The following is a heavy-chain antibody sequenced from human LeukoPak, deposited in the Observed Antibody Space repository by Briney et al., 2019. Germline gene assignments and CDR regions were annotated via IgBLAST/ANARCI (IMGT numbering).Heavy chain of an antibody. V-gene: IGHV3-21*01. J-gene: IGHJ4*02. Sequence: PGGSLRLSCAASGFTFSSYSMNWVRQAPGKGLEWVSSISSSSSYIYCADSVKGRFTISRDNAKNSLYLQMNSLRAEDTAVYYCARELYCSSTSCYPFDYWGQGTLVTVSS. CDR2: ISSSSSYI. CDR1: GFTFSSYS. D-gene: IGHD2-2*01. CDR3: ARELYCSSTSCYPFDY.